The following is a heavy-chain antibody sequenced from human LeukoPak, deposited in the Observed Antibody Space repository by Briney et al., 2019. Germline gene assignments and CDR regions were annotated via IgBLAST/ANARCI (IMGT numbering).Heavy chain of an antibody. V-gene: IGHV1-69*01. D-gene: IGHD2-15*01. CDR2: IIPIFGTA. Sequence: SVKVSCKASGGTFSSYAISWVRQAPGQGLEWMGGIIPIFGTANYAQKFQGRVTITADESTSTAYMELSSLRFEDTAVYYCARKYCSGGSCQINNWFDPWGQGTLVTVSS. CDR1: GGTFSSYA. CDR3: ARKYCSGGSCQINNWFDP. J-gene: IGHJ5*02.